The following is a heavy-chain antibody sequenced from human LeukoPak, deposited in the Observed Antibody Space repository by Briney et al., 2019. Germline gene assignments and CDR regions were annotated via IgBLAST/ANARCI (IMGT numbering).Heavy chain of an antibody. Sequence: GGSLRLSCAASGFTFDDYAMHWVRQAPGKGLEWVSGISWNSSSIGYADSVKGRFTISRDNAKNSLYLQMNSLRAEDTALYYCAKDIRFGGYSSSSALDYWGQGTLVTVSS. CDR2: ISWNSSSI. CDR1: GFTFDDYA. CDR3: AKDIRFGGYSSSSALDY. V-gene: IGHV3-9*01. D-gene: IGHD6-6*01. J-gene: IGHJ4*02.